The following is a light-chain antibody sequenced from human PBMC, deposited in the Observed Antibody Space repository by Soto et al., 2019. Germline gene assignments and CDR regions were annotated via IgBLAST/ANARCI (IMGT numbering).Light chain of an antibody. Sequence: EILLTQSPGTLSLSPGERATLSCRASQSVRNSYLAWYQQKPGQAPRLLLYGASGRATGIPDRFSGSGSGSDFTLTISRLEPDDFAVYYCQQYCSSPYTFGHGTKLEI. CDR3: QQYCSSPYT. V-gene: IGKV3-20*01. CDR2: GAS. CDR1: QSVRNSY. J-gene: IGKJ2*01.